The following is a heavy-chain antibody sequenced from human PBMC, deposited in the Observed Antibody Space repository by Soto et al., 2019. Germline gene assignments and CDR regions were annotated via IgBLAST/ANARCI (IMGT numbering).Heavy chain of an antibody. CDR2: IYWDDDK. V-gene: IGHV2-5*02. CDR3: VHRDLEYSSSSPFDY. J-gene: IGHJ4*02. CDR1: GFSLSTSEVG. D-gene: IGHD6-6*01. Sequence: SGPTLVNPTQTLTLTCTFSGFSLSTSEVGVGWIRQPPGKPLEWLALIYWDDDKRYSPSLESRLTITKDTSKNQVVLTMTNMDPVDTATYYCVHRDLEYSSSSPFDYWGQGTLVTVSS.